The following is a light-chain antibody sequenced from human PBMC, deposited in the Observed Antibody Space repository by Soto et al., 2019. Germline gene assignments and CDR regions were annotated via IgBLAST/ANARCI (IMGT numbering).Light chain of an antibody. Sequence: QSALTQPASVSGSPGQSITISCTGTSSDVDTYDYVSWYQQYPGKVPKLLIYDVSTRPSGVSNRFSGSKSGNTASLTISGLQAEDEADYYCSSYRRGATVVFGGGTKLTVL. V-gene: IGLV2-14*01. J-gene: IGLJ2*01. CDR1: SSDVDTYDY. CDR2: DVS. CDR3: SSYRRGATVV.